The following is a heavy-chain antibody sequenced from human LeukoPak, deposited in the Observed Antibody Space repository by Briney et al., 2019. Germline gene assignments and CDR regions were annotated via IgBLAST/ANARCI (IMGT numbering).Heavy chain of an antibody. Sequence: GSLRLSCAASGFTFSSYAMSWVRQAPGKGLEWIGIIYYSGSTYYNPSLKSRVTISVDTSKNQFSLKLTSVTAADTAVYYCARVRYGYGYEVDYWGQGTLVTVSS. J-gene: IGHJ4*02. D-gene: IGHD5-18*01. CDR3: ARVRYGYGYEVDY. CDR2: IYYSGST. V-gene: IGHV4-39*07. CDR1: GFTFSSYA.